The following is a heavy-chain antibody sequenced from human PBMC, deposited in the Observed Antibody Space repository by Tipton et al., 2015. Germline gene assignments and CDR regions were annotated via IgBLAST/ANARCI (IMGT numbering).Heavy chain of an antibody. J-gene: IGHJ6*02. CDR2: ISTDGTT. D-gene: IGHD1-26*01. CDR3: ATHVRGAKRIGLFSGTTYHYSAMEI. Sequence: SLRLSCAASGFSVRSTYMTWVRQAPGKGLEWVSVISTDGTTFYADSVKGRFSISRDTSRNTLYLQMNNLRVEDTAVYYCATHVRGAKRIGLFSGTTYHYSAMEIWGQGTTVTVSS. V-gene: IGHV3-53*01. CDR1: GFSVRSTY.